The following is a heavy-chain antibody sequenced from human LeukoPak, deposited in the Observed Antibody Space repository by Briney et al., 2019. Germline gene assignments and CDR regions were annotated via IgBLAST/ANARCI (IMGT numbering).Heavy chain of an antibody. CDR2: ISYDGSNK. CDR1: GSTFSSYG. CDR3: AKDSRQIGSDHYYDSSLDY. Sequence: GGSLRLSCAASGSTFSSYGMHWVRQAPGKGLEWVAVISYDGSNKYYADSVKGRFTISRDNSKNTLYLQMNSLRAEDTAVYYCAKDSRQIGSDHYYDSSLDYWGQGTLVTVSS. J-gene: IGHJ4*02. V-gene: IGHV3-30*18. D-gene: IGHD3-22*01.